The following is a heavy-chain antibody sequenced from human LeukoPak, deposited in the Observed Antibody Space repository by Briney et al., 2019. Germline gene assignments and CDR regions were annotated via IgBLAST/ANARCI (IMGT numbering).Heavy chain of an antibody. D-gene: IGHD3-3*01. CDR1: GFTFSSYW. V-gene: IGHV3-7*03. J-gene: IGHJ5*02. CDR2: IKQDGSEK. CDR3: AKTFLEWPNWFDP. Sequence: GGSLRLSCAASGFTFSSYWMSWVRQAPGKGLEWVANIKQDGSEKYYVDSVKGRFTISRDNAKNSLYLQMNSLRAEDTAVYYCAKTFLEWPNWFDPWGQGTLVTVSS.